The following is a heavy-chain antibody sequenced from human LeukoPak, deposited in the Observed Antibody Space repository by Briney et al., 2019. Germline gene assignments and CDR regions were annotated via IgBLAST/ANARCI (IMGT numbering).Heavy chain of an antibody. J-gene: IGHJ4*02. D-gene: IGHD3-3*01. CDR3: AKDGRFLESPY. Sequence: GSLRLSCAASGFTFSNCAMSWVRQAPGKGLEWVSTISGSDGTTYHADSVKGRFTISRDNSKNTLYLQMNSLTAEDTAVYYCAKDGRFLESPYWGQGTLVTVSS. V-gene: IGHV3-23*01. CDR1: GFTFSNCA. CDR2: ISGSDGTT.